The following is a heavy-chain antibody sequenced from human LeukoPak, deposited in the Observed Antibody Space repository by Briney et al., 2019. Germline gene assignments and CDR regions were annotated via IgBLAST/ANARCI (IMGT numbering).Heavy chain of an antibody. Sequence: PGGSLRLSCAASGFTFSSYAMSWVRQAPGKGLEWVSVIYSGGSTYYADSVKGRFTISRDNAKNSLFLQMNSLRAEDTAVYYCARLPAYCSSTSCYYDYWGQGTLVTVSS. J-gene: IGHJ4*02. CDR3: ARLPAYCSSTSCYYDY. D-gene: IGHD2-2*01. CDR1: GFTFSSYA. CDR2: IYSGGST. V-gene: IGHV3-66*04.